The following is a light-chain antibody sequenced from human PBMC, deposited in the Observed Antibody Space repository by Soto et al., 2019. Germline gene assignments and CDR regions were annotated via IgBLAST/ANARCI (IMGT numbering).Light chain of an antibody. J-gene: IGKJ1*01. CDR2: GAS. CDR3: QQYGRSPVT. V-gene: IGKV3-20*01. CDR1: QSVSSSY. Sequence: EIVLTQSPGTLSLSPGERATLSCRASQSVSSSYLAWYQQKPGQAPRLLIYGASSRATGVPDRFSGGGSGTDSTLTISRLEPEDVAIYCCQQYGRSPVTFGQGTKVEIK.